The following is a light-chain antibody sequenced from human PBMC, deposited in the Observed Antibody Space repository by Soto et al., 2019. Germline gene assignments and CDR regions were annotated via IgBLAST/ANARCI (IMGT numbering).Light chain of an antibody. CDR3: AAWHHHLSATYV. CDR2: RNT. J-gene: IGLJ1*01. Sequence: QSVLTQPPSASGTPGQRVTISCSGSSSNIGTNYVYWYQQLPGTAPKLLIYRNTQRPSGVPDRFSGSKSGTSASLSISGLRSEAEADYYCAAWHHHLSATYVFGTGTKVTVL. CDR1: SSNIGTNY. V-gene: IGLV1-47*01.